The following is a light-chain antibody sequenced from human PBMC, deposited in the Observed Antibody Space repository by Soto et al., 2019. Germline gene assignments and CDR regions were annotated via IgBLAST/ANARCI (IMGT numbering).Light chain of an antibody. J-gene: IGKJ2*01. Sequence: DIVMTQSPDSLAVSLGERATINCKSSQSVLYSSNNKNYLAWYQQKPGQPPKLLIYWASTRESGVPDRFSGSGSGTEFTLTISSLQAVDVAVYYCQQYYSIPQTFGQGTKLEIK. CDR3: QQYYSIPQT. CDR1: QSVLYSSNNKNY. CDR2: WAS. V-gene: IGKV4-1*01.